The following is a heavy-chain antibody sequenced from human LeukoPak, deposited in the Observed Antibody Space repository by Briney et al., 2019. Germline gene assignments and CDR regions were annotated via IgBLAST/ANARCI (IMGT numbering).Heavy chain of an antibody. CDR1: GGSISSSSYY. V-gene: IGHV4-39*07. D-gene: IGHD2-2*01. J-gene: IGHJ4*02. CDR3: AKAAWPLATFTSFDY. Sequence: SETLSLTCTVSGGSISSSSYYWGWIRQPPGKGLEWIGSIYYSGSTYYNPSLKSRVTISVDTSKNQFSLKLSSVTAEDTAVYYCAKAAWPLATFTSFDYWGQGTLVTVSS. CDR2: IYYSGST.